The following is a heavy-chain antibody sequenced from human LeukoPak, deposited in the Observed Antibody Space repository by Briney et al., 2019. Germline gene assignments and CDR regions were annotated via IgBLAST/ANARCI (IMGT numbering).Heavy chain of an antibody. CDR2: IYYSGST. V-gene: IGHV4-59*01. CDR3: ATNLPRGAFDI. Sequence: SETLSLTCTVSGGSISSYYWSWIRQPPGKGLEWIGYIYYSGSTNYNPSLKSRVTISVDTSKNQFSLKLSSATAADTAVYYCATNLPRGAFDIWGQGTMVTVSS. J-gene: IGHJ3*02. D-gene: IGHD1-14*01. CDR1: GGSISSYY.